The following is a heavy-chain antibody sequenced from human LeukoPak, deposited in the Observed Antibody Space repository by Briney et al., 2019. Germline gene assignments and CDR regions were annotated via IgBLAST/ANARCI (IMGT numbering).Heavy chain of an antibody. D-gene: IGHD1-26*01. V-gene: IGHV1-46*01. CDR1: GYIFTNYY. CDR3: ARDRSGSYSIGEDAFDI. J-gene: IGHJ3*02. CDR2: INPSDGST. Sequence: GASVKVSCKASGYIFTNYYMHWVRQAPGQGLEWMGIINPSDGSTSYAQKFQGRVTMTRDTSKNQFSLKLSSVTAADTAVYYCARDRSGSYSIGEDAFDIWGQGTMVTVSS.